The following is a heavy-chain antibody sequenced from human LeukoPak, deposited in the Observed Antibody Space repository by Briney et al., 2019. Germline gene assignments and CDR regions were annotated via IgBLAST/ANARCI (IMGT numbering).Heavy chain of an antibody. CDR2: IIPILGIA. J-gene: IGHJ4*02. V-gene: IGHV1-69*04. CDR1: GGTFSSYA. D-gene: IGHD1-26*01. CDR3: ARLYSGSPIDY. Sequence: SVKVSCKASGGTFSSYAISWVRQAPGQGLEWMGRIIPILGIANYAQKFQGRVTITADKSTSTAYMELSSLRSEDTAVYYCARLYSGSPIDYWGQGTLVTVSS.